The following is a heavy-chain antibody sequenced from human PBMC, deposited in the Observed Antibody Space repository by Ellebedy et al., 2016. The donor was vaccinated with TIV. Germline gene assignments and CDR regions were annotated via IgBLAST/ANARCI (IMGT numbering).Heavy chain of an antibody. CDR3: ARDLRIVVVPAAVYYYYGMDV. J-gene: IGHJ6*02. CDR1: GFTFSDYY. D-gene: IGHD2-2*01. V-gene: IGHV3-11*01. CDR2: ISSSGSNI. Sequence: GESLKISCAASGFTFSDYYMSWIRQAPGKGLEWVSYISSSGSNINYADSVKGRFTISRDNAKNSLSLQMTSLRAEDTAVYYCARDLRIVVVPAAVYYYYGMDVWGQGTTVTVSS.